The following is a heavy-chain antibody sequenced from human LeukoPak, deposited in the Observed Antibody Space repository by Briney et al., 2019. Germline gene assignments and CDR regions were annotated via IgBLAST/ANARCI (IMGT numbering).Heavy chain of an antibody. CDR1: GGYISSYY. Sequence: SETLSLTCSVSGGYISSYYWSWIRQPPGKGLEWIGSFYYRGSTNYNPSLKSRVTISVDTSNNQFSLKLSSVTAADTAVYYCASSRPGGAFDIWGQGTMVTVSS. V-gene: IGHV4-59*12. CDR3: ASSRPGGAFDI. J-gene: IGHJ3*02. CDR2: FYYRGST.